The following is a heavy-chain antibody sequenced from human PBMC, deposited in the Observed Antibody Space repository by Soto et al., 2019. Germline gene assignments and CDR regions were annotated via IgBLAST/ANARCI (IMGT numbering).Heavy chain of an antibody. CDR3: ARYSIAARRGIDY. CDR1: GGSVSSGGYS. J-gene: IGHJ4*02. CDR2: IYHSGST. V-gene: IGHV4-30-2*01. Sequence: QLQLQESGSGLVKPSQTLSLTCAVSGGSVSSGGYSWIWIRQLPGKGLEWIGYIYHSGSTYYNPSLKSRVTISVDRSKNQFSLKLSSVTAADTAVYYCARYSIAARRGIDYWGQGTLVTVSS. D-gene: IGHD6-6*01.